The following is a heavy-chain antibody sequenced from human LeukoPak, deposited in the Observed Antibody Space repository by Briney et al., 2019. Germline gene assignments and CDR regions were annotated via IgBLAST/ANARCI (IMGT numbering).Heavy chain of an antibody. CDR2: ISYDGSNK. V-gene: IGHV3-30*04. CDR3: ARDQRSYYGSGSYYRLGY. D-gene: IGHD3-10*01. J-gene: IGHJ4*02. CDR1: GFTFSSYA. Sequence: GGSLRLSCAASGFTFSSYAMHWVRQAPGKGLEWVAVISYDGSNKYYADSVKGRSTISRDNSKNTLYLQMNRLRAEDTAVYYCARDQRSYYGSGSYYRLGYWGQGTLVTVSS.